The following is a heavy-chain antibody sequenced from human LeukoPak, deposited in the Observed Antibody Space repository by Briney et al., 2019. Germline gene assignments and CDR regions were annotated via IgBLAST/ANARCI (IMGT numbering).Heavy chain of an antibody. D-gene: IGHD2-2*01. Sequence: GGSLRLSCAASGFTFSSYEMNWVRQAPGKGLEWVSVIYSGGGTNYADSVKGRFIISRGNSKNTVYLQMNSLRAEDTAVYYCARKYGDYWGQGTLVTVSS. J-gene: IGHJ4*02. V-gene: IGHV3-66*01. CDR1: GFTFSSYE. CDR3: ARKYGDY. CDR2: IYSGGGT.